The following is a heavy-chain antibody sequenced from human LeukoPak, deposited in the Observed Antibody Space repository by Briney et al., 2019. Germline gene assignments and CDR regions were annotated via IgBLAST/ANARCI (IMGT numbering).Heavy chain of an antibody. J-gene: IGHJ4*02. CDR2: IYHSGST. CDR1: GGSISSGGYS. D-gene: IGHD3-10*01. Sequence: SETLSLTCAVSGGSISSGGYSWSWIRQPPGKGLEWIGYIYHSGSTYHNPSLKSRVAISVDTSKNQFSLKLSSVTAADTAVYYCARGTQGSDDYWGQGTLVTVSS. V-gene: IGHV4-30-2*01. CDR3: ARGTQGSDDY.